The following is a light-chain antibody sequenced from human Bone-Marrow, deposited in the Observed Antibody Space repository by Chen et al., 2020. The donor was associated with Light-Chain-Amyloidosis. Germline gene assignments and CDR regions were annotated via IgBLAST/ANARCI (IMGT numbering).Light chain of an antibody. CDR2: GAS. CDR1: QSISKNY. V-gene: IGKV3-20*01. CDR3: QQYGTSPAYT. Sequence: EILLTQSPGTLSLSPGERVTLPCRASQSISKNYVAWYQQRRGQAPRLLIYGASNRATGIPDRFSGSGSGTDFTLTISELEPEDFAVYYCQQYGTSPAYTFGQGTRLEIK. J-gene: IGKJ2*01.